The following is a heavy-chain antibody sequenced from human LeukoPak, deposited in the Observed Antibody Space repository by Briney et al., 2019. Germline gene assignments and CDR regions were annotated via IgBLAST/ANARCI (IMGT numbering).Heavy chain of an antibody. Sequence: SETLSLTCTVSGGSVSSGSYYWSWIRQPPGKGLEWIGYIYYSGSTNYNPSLKSRVTISVDTSKNQFSLKLSFVTAADTAVYYCARDLRGSSGYFDYWGQGTLVTVSS. J-gene: IGHJ4*02. CDR1: GGSVSSGSYY. D-gene: IGHD3-22*01. V-gene: IGHV4-61*01. CDR2: IYYSGST. CDR3: ARDLRGSSGYFDY.